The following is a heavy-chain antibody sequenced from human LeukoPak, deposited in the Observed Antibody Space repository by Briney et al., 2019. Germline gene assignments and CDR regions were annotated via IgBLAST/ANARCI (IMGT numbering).Heavy chain of an antibody. D-gene: IGHD1-26*01. CDR2: IRSKAYGGTT. CDR3: TTQRRRGGTTSSWYFDL. CDR1: GFTFGGYA. J-gene: IGHJ2*01. V-gene: IGHV3-49*03. Sequence: GGTLRLSCTASGFTFGGYARSWFRQAPGKGLEWVGFIRSKAYGGTTEYAASVKGRFTISRDDSKSIAYLQMNSLKTADTAVYYCTTQRRRGGTTSSWYFDLWGRGTLVTVSS.